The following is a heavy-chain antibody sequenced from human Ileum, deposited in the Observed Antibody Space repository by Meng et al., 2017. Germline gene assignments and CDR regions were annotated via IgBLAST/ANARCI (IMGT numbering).Heavy chain of an antibody. Sequence: LQQSGPGLVKPSGTLSLTFAVAGGSIRGGTWWSWVCHPPGKGLQWIGQFHPGSGAAYNPSLETRVTISVDTSKNQFSLELTSVTAADTAAYYCAKNGAYCLESWGQGTLVTVSS. J-gene: IGHJ4*02. CDR2: FHPGSGA. D-gene: IGHD2-21*01. V-gene: IGHV4-4*02. CDR3: AKNGAYCLES. CDR1: GGSIRGGTW.